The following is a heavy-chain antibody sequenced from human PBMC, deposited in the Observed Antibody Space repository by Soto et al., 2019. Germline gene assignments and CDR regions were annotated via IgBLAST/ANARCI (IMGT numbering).Heavy chain of an antibody. D-gene: IGHD1-7*01. CDR1: GFTFSSYS. V-gene: IGHV3-21*01. CDR3: ARDLGITGTNVEY. J-gene: IGHJ4*02. CDR2: ISSSSSYI. Sequence: GGSLRLSCAASGFTFSSYSMNWVRQAPGKGLEWVSSISSSSSYIYYAVSVKGRFTMSRDNAKNSLYLQMNSLRAEDTAVYYCARDLGITGTNVEYWGQGTLVTVSS.